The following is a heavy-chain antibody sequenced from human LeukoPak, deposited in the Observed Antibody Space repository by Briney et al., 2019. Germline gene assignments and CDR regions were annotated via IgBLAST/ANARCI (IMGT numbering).Heavy chain of an antibody. D-gene: IGHD3-16*01. CDR3: ARDHWGVGVGEWFDP. J-gene: IGHJ5*02. CDR1: GGSISSGDYY. CDR2: IYYSGST. V-gene: IGHV4-30-4*01. Sequence: SETLSLTCTVSGGSISSGDYYWSWIRQPLGKGLEWIGYIYYSGSTYYNPSLKSRVTISVDTSKNQFLLKLRSVTAADTAVYYCARDHWGVGVGEWFDPWGQGTLVTVSS.